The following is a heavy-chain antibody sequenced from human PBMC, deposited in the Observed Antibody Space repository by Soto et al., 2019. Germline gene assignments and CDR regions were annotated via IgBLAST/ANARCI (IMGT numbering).Heavy chain of an antibody. J-gene: IGHJ5*02. CDR1: GYTFSNYG. Sequence: ASVKVSCKTSGYTFSNYGITWVRQAPGQPLEWLGWISLYSDGTNYAQKFQGRVSMTTDTFTTTAYMELRSLRSDDTAVYYCARVVPGAEAWFGPWGQGTLVTVSS. CDR2: ISLYSDGT. V-gene: IGHV1-18*01. D-gene: IGHD2-2*01. CDR3: ARVVPGAEAWFGP.